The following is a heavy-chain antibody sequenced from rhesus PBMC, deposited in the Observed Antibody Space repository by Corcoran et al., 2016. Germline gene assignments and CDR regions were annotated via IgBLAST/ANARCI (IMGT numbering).Heavy chain of an antibody. CDR1: GGSISRSY. V-gene: IGHV4-169*02. CDR2: IYGSGSST. D-gene: IGHD6-31*01. CDR3: ASTTYSSGWPIFDY. Sequence: QLQLQESGPGLVKPSETLSVTCAVSGGSISRSYWSWIRQAPGKGLEWIGYIYGSGSSTNYNPSLKRRVNLSVDTSKNQLALKLSSVTAADTAVYYCASTTYSSGWPIFDYWGQGVLVTVSS. J-gene: IGHJ4*01.